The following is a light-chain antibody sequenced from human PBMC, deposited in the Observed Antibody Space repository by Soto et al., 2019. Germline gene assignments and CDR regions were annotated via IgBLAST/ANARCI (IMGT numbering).Light chain of an antibody. Sequence: EIVMTQSPATLSVSPGERATLSCRASQSVSSNLAWYQQKPGQAPRLLIYGASTRATGIPARFSGSGSGTEFTLTISSLQSEDFAVYYCQQYRNTFGGGTKVEIK. J-gene: IGKJ4*01. CDR1: QSVSSN. CDR3: QQYRNT. V-gene: IGKV3-15*01. CDR2: GAS.